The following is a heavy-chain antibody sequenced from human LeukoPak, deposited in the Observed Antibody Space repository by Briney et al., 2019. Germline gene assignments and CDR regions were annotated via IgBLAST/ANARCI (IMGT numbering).Heavy chain of an antibody. CDR2: MNPKSGGT. J-gene: IGHJ5*02. Sequence: ASVTVSCKASGYTFTNSYIHWVRQAPGQGLEWMGSMNPKSGGTKYAQKFQGRVSMTRDTSISTAYMELASLTSDDTPVYYCARAGGRSWFDPWGQGTLVTVSS. V-gene: IGHV1-2*02. CDR3: ARAGGRSWFDP. CDR1: GYTFTNSY. D-gene: IGHD1-26*01.